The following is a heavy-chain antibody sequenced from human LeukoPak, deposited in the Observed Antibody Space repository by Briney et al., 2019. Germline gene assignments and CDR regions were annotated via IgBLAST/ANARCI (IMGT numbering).Heavy chain of an antibody. CDR2: IYYSGST. V-gene: IGHV4-59*01. Sequence: PSETLSLTCTVSGGSISSYYWSWIRQPPGKGLEWIGYIYYSGSTNYNPSLKSRVTISVDTSKNQFSLRLSSVTAADTAVYYCARRIAAAGLWFDPWGQGTLVTVSS. CDR1: GGSISSYY. CDR3: ARRIAAAGLWFDP. J-gene: IGHJ5*02. D-gene: IGHD6-13*01.